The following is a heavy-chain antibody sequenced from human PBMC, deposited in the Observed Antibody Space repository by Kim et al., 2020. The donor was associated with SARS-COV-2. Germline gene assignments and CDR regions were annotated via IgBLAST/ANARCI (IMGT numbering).Heavy chain of an antibody. CDR1: GGSISSGDYY. CDR2: IYYSGST. J-gene: IGHJ6*02. CDR3: ARGIWGGAAGISYYYYGMDV. V-gene: IGHV4-30-4*01. Sequence: SETLSLTCTVSGGSISSGDYYWSWIRQPPGKGLEWIGYIYYSGSTYYNPSLKSRVTISVDTSKNQFSLKLSSVTAADTAVYYCARGIWGGAAGISYYYYGMDVWDQGTTVTVSS. D-gene: IGHD6-13*01.